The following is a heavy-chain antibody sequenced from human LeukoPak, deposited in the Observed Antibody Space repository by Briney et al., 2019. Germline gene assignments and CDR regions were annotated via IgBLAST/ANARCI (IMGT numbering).Heavy chain of an antibody. D-gene: IGHD6-6*01. CDR2: INPNSGNT. Sequence: ASVKVSCKASGYTFTGYYMHWVRQAPGQGLEWMGWINPNSGNTGYAQKFQGRVTITRNTSISTAYMELSSLRSEDTAVYYCARSIAARGMDYWGQGTLVTVSS. CDR3: ARSIAARGMDY. V-gene: IGHV1-8*03. CDR1: GYTFTGYY. J-gene: IGHJ4*02.